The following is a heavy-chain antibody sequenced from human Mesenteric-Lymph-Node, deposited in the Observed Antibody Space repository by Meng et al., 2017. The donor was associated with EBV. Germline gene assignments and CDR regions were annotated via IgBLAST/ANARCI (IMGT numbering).Heavy chain of an antibody. J-gene: IGHJ4*02. D-gene: IGHD4-17*01. V-gene: IGHV4-34*01. CDR3: ARTIAGEYGDYVVPLDY. CDR1: GGSFSGDY. CDR2: INAGEST. Sequence: QVQVKQGGEGLLKPSETLSLTCAVYGGSFSGDYWTWIRQPPGKGLGWIGEINAGESTNYNPSLKSRVTMSIDTSKNQFSLKLSSVTAADTAVYYCARTIAGEYGDYVVPLDYWGQGTLVTVSS.